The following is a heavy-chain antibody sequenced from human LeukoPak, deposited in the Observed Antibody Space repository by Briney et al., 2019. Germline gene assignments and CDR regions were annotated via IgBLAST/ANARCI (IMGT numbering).Heavy chain of an antibody. D-gene: IGHD3-22*01. CDR2: IIPIFGTA. CDR3: AREPHYYDSSGYYYLDY. Sequence: SVKVSCRASGGTFSSYAISWVRQAPGQGLEWMGGIIPIFGTANYAQKFQGRVTITTDESTSTAYMELSSLRSEDTAVYYCAREPHYYDSSGYYYLDYWGQGTLVTVSS. CDR1: GGTFSSYA. J-gene: IGHJ4*02. V-gene: IGHV1-69*05.